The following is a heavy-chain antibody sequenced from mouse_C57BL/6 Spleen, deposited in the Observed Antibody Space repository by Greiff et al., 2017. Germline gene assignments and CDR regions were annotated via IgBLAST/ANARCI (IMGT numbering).Heavy chain of an antibody. CDR1: GFTFSSYA. CDR2: ISSGGDYI. V-gene: IGHV5-9-1*02. J-gene: IGHJ3*01. D-gene: IGHD1-1*01. Sequence: EVNVVESGEGLVKPGGSLKLSCAASGFTFSSYAMSWVRQTPEKRLEWVAYISSGGDYIYYADTVKGRFTISRDNARNTLYLQISSLKSEDTAMYYCTRDTGYYGSSHAYWGQGTLVTVSA. CDR3: TRDTGYYGSSHAY.